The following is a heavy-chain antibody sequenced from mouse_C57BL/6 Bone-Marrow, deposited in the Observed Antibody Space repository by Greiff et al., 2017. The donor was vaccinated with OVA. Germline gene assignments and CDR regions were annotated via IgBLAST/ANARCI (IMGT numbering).Heavy chain of an antibody. CDR1: GYTFTDYN. J-gene: IGHJ3*01. D-gene: IGHD2-5*01. CDR3: ARGGYSNFPFAY. Sequence: VQLQQSGPELVKPGASVKMSCKASGYTFTDYNMHWVKQSHGKSLEWIGYINPNNGGTSYNQKFKGKATLTVNKSSSTAYMELRSLTSEDSAVYYCARGGYSNFPFAYWGQGTLVTVSA. V-gene: IGHV1-22*01. CDR2: INPNNGGT.